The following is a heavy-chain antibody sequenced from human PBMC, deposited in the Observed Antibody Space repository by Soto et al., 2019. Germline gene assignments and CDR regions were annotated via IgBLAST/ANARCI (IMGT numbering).Heavy chain of an antibody. J-gene: IGHJ5*02. D-gene: IGHD4-4*01. CDR2: IYSSGST. V-gene: IGHV4-4*07. CDR1: GGSISSYC. Sequence: SETLSLTCTVSGGSISSYCWSWIRQPAGEGLEGIGRIYSSGSTNYNPSLKSRVTMSVDTSKNQFSLKLSSVTAADTAVYYCARELVTTEVFSWFDPWGQGTLVTVSS. CDR3: ARELVTTEVFSWFDP.